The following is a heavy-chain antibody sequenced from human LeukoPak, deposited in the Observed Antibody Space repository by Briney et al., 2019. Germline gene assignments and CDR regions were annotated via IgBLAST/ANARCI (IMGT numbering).Heavy chain of an antibody. CDR2: ISSDSNYI. J-gene: IGHJ4*02. Sequence: ETLSLTCTVSGGSISSYYWSWIRQPPGKGLEWISVISSDSNYIYYADSVKGRFTISRDNAKNSLYLQMNSLRAEDTAVYYCAFITEDYWGQGTLVTVSS. D-gene: IGHD3-22*01. CDR3: AFITEDY. V-gene: IGHV3-21*01. CDR1: GGSISSYY.